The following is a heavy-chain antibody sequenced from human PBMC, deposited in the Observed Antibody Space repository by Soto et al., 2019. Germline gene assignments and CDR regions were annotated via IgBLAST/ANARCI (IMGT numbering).Heavy chain of an antibody. Sequence: GGSLRLSCAASGFTFSSYGMHWVRQAPGKGLEWVAVISYDGSNKYYADSVKGRFTISRDNSKNTLYLQMNSLRAEDTAVYYCAKDRRDGYNSFAYWGQGTLVTVSS. CDR2: ISYDGSNK. V-gene: IGHV3-30*18. J-gene: IGHJ4*02. CDR3: AKDRRDGYNSFAY. D-gene: IGHD5-12*01. CDR1: GFTFSSYG.